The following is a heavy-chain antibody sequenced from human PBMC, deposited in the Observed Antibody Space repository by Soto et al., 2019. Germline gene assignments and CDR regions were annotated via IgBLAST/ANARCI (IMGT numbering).Heavy chain of an antibody. D-gene: IGHD2-21*02. J-gene: IGHJ2*01. CDR2: IYYSGST. V-gene: IGHV4-31*03. CDR1: GGSISSGGYY. CDR3: ARGRRVYVLVTATDYWYFDL. Sequence: QVQLQESGPGLVKPTQTLSLTCTVSGGSISSGGYYWSWIRQHPGKGLEWIGYIYYSGSTYYNPSLKSRVTISVDTSNNQFSLKLSSVSAANTAVYYCARGRRVYVLVTATDYWYFDLWGRGTLVTVSS.